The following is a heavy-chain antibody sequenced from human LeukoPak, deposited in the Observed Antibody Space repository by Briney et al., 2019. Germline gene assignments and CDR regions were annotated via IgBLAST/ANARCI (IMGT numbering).Heavy chain of an antibody. D-gene: IGHD3-3*01. CDR2: INHSGST. V-gene: IGHV4-39*07. J-gene: IGHJ5*02. Sequence: SETLSLTCTVSGGSISSTSYYWGWIRQPPGKGLEWTGEINHSGSTNYNPSLKSRVTISVDTSKNQFSLKLSSVTAADTAVYYCAVHYDFWSVVPTHANWFDPWGQGTLVTVSS. CDR1: GGSISSTSYY. CDR3: AVHYDFWSVVPTHANWFDP.